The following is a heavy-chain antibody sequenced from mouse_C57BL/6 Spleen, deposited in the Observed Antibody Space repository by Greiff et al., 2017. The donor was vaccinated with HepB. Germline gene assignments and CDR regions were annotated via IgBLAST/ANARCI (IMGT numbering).Heavy chain of an antibody. Sequence: VQLQQSGPELVKPGASVKISCKASGYSFTGYYMNWVKQSPEKSLEWIGEINPSTGGTTYNQKFKAKATLTVDTSSSTAYMQLKSLTSEDSAVYDCARRGWLRTSGYFDVWGTGTTVTVSS. D-gene: IGHD2-2*01. V-gene: IGHV1-42*01. CDR2: INPSTGGT. CDR3: ARRGWLRTSGYFDV. J-gene: IGHJ1*03. CDR1: GYSFTGYY.